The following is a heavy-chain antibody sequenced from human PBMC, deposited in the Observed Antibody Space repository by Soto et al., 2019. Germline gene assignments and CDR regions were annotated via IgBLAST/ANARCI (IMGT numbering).Heavy chain of an antibody. CDR1: GGSISSYY. CDR3: ARAPRGNYGYPSYFDY. J-gene: IGHJ4*02. V-gene: IGHV4-59*01. D-gene: IGHD3-10*01. CDR2: IYYSGST. Sequence: SETLSITCTVYGGSISSYYWTWIRQPPGKGLEWIGYIYYSGSTNYNPSLKSRVTISVDTSKNQFSLKLSSVTAADTAVYYCARAPRGNYGYPSYFDYWGQGTLVTVS.